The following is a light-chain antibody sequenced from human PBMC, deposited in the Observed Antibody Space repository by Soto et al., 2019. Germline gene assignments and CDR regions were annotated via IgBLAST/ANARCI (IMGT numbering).Light chain of an antibody. CDR3: VQDYDYPRT. CDR1: QVIRND. J-gene: IGKJ1*01. V-gene: IGKV1-6*01. CDR2: AAS. Sequence: IQMTQSPSSLSASVGDRVTITCRASQVIRNDLGWYQQKPGKAPKLLIYAASTLHSGVPSRFSGSGSATEFTLTISALHPDDFATYYCVQDYDYPRTFGQGTKVDIK.